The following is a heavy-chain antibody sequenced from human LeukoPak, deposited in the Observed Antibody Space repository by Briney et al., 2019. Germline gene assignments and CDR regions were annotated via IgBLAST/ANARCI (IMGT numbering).Heavy chain of an antibody. CDR3: ARLGPTSMAFDY. CDR2: IHTYTGNT. V-gene: IGHV1-18*01. CDR1: GGTFSSYA. J-gene: IGHJ4*02. Sequence: AASVKVSCKASGGTFSSYAINWVRQATGQGLEWMGWIHTYTGNTYHAQKLQGRATMTTDTSTSTAYMELRGLRSDDTAVYYCARLGPTSMAFDYWGQGTLVTVSS. D-gene: IGHD5-18*01.